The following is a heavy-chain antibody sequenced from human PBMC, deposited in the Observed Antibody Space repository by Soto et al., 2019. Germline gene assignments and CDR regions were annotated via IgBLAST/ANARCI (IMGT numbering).Heavy chain of an antibody. Sequence: ASVKVSCKASGGTFSSYAISWVRQAPGQGLEWMGGIIPIFGTANYAQKFQGRVTITADESTSTAYMELSSLRSEDTAVYYCARVGLLKEAFDIWGQGTMVTVSS. CDR3: ARVGLLKEAFDI. CDR1: GGTFSSYA. CDR2: IIPIFGTA. J-gene: IGHJ3*02. V-gene: IGHV1-69*13. D-gene: IGHD1-7*01.